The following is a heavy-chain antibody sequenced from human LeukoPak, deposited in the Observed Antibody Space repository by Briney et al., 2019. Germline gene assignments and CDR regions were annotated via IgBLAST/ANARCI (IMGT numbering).Heavy chain of an antibody. D-gene: IGHD3-16*02. CDR3: VRETVSVITDFDY. Sequence: PGGSLRLSCAASGFTFSRHWMTWVRQAPGKGLEWVANIKEDGSEQYYVDSIKGRFTISRDSAKNSLYLQMSSLRAEDTAIYYCVRETVSVITDFDYWGQGTLVTVSS. CDR1: GFTFSRHW. V-gene: IGHV3-7*01. J-gene: IGHJ4*02. CDR2: IKEDGSEQ.